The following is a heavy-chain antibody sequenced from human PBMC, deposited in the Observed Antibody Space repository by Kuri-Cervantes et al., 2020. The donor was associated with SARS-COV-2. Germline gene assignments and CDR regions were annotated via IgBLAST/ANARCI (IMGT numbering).Heavy chain of an antibody. CDR2: INPSGGST. CDR3: ARWLERSYSSSSYYYYGMDV. Sequence: ASVKVSCKASGYTFTSYYMHWVRQAPGQGLEWMGIINPSGGSTSYAQKFQGRVTMTRDTSTSTVYMELSSLRSEDTAVYYCARWLERSYSSSSYYYYGMDVWGQGTTVTVSS. V-gene: IGHV1-46*01. J-gene: IGHJ6*02. CDR1: GYTFTSYY. D-gene: IGHD6-6*01.